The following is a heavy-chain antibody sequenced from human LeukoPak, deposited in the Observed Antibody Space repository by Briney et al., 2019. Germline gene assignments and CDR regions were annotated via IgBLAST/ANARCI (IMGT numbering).Heavy chain of an antibody. J-gene: IGHJ2*01. CDR1: GFTFISYW. CDR3: ARDAYCSSTSCKEYFDL. Sequence: GGSLRLSCAASGFTFISYWMSWVRQAPGKGLEWVANIKQDGSEKYYVDSVKGRFTISRDNAKNSLYLQMNSLRAEDPAVYYCARDAYCSSTSCKEYFDLWGRGTLVTVSS. V-gene: IGHV3-7*01. D-gene: IGHD2-2*01. CDR2: IKQDGSEK.